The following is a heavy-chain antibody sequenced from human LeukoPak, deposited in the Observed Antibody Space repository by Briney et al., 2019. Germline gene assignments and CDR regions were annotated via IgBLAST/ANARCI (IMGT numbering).Heavy chain of an antibody. J-gene: IGHJ6*04. Sequence: AGGPLRLSCAASGFTFSSYWMSWVRQAPGKGLEWVANIKQDGSEKYYVDSVKGRFTISRDNAKNSLYLQMNSLRAEDTAVYYCATLWFGDYYYYYGMDVWGKGTTVTVSS. CDR2: IKQDGSEK. CDR3: ATLWFGDYYYYYGMDV. D-gene: IGHD3-10*01. CDR1: GFTFSSYW. V-gene: IGHV3-7*03.